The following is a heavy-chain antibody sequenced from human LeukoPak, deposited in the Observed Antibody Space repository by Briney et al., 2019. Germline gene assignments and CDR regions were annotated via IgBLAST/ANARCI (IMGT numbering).Heavy chain of an antibody. Sequence: SETLSLTCAVSGDSISDKYWWRWVRQFPDKGLEWIGEVYRSGGTSYNPSLKSRVTVSIDYSKNQFSLNLRSVTAADTAVYYCGRHANGDSSAAFDLWGQGTMVFVSS. CDR1: GDSISDKYW. D-gene: IGHD2-8*01. J-gene: IGHJ3*01. CDR2: VYRSGGT. V-gene: IGHV4-4*02. CDR3: GRHANGDSSAAFDL.